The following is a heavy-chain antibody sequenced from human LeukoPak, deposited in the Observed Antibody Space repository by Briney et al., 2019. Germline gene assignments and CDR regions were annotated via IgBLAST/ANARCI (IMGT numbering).Heavy chain of an antibody. CDR2: INHSGST. Sequence: SETLSLTCAVYGGSFSGYYWSWIRQPPGKGLEWIGEINHSGSTNYNPSLKSRVTISVDTSKNQFSLKLSSVTAADTAVYYCARDRYSYGYRPDYYYYMDVWGKGTTVTVSS. V-gene: IGHV4-34*01. CDR3: ARDRYSYGYRPDYYYYMDV. CDR1: GGSFSGYY. J-gene: IGHJ6*03. D-gene: IGHD5-18*01.